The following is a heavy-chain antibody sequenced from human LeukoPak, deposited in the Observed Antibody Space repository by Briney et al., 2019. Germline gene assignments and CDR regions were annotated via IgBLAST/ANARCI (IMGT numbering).Heavy chain of an antibody. J-gene: IGHJ4*02. V-gene: IGHV7-4-1*02. CDR1: GYTFTTYA. Sequence: ASVKVSCKASGYTFTTYAMNWVRQAPGQGLEWMGWINTNTGNPTYAQGFTGRFVFSLDTSVSTAYLQISSLKAEDTAVYYCARDPPGYNYGYWVYWGQGTLVTVSS. CDR3: ARDPPGYNYGYWVY. D-gene: IGHD5-18*01. CDR2: INTNTGNP.